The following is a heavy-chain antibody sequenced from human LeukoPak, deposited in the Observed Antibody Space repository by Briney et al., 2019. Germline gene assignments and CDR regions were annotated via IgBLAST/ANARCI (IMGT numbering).Heavy chain of an antibody. V-gene: IGHV3-7*01. D-gene: IGHD1-26*01. J-gene: IGHJ4*02. CDR2: IKEDGSEK. CDR3: ARDQRIVGASTIDY. Sequence: GGSLRLSCVGSRFTFSSYWMTWVRQAPGMGLEWVANIKEDGSEKNYVDSVKGRFTISRDNAKNSLFLQMNSLRAEDTALYYCARDQRIVGASTIDYWGQGTLVTVSS. CDR1: RFTFSSYW.